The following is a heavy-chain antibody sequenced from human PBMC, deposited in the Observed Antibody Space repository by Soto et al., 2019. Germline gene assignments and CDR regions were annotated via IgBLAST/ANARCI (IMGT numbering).Heavy chain of an antibody. CDR2: IYYSGST. CDR3: ARGEDYSNYPDAFDI. D-gene: IGHD4-4*01. Sequence: QVQLQESGPGLVKPSQTLSLTCTVSGGSISSGGYYWSWIRQHPGKGLEWIGYIYYSGSTYYIPSLRRRVTISVDTSKNPFSLKLSSVTAADTAVYYCARGEDYSNYPDAFDIWGQGTMVTVSS. J-gene: IGHJ3*02. CDR1: GGSISSGGYY. V-gene: IGHV4-31*03.